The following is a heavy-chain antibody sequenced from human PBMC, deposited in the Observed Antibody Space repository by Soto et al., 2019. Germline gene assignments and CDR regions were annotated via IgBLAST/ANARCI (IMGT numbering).Heavy chain of an antibody. V-gene: IGHV1-2*04. J-gene: IGHJ6*02. CDR1: GYTFTGYY. Sequence: ASVKVSCKASGYTFTGYYMHWVRQAPGQGLEWMGWINPNSGGTNYAQKFQGWVTMTRDTSISTAYMELSRLRSDDTAVYYCARARGILADYYYYGMDVWGQGTTVTVSS. D-gene: IGHD1-20*01. CDR2: INPNSGGT. CDR3: ARARGILADYYYYGMDV.